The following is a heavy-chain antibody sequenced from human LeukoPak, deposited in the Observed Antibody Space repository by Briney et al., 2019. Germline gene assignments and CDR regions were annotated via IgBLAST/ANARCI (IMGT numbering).Heavy chain of an antibody. CDR1: GGTFSSYA. CDR2: IIPIFGTA. CDR3: ARVGDTAMVTFDY. J-gene: IGHJ4*02. Sequence: VAPVKVSCKASGGTFSSYAISWVRQAPGQGLEWMGGIIPIFGTANYAQKFQGRVTITADESTSTAYMELSSLRSEDTAVYYCARVGDTAMVTFDYWGQGTLVTVSS. V-gene: IGHV1-69*13. D-gene: IGHD5-18*01.